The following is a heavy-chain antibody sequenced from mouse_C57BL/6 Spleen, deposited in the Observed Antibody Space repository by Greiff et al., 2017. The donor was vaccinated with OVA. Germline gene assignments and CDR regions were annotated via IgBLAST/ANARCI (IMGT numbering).Heavy chain of an antibody. V-gene: IGHV5-4*01. CDR3: ARDDRRDYYAMGG. CDR1: GFTFSSYA. D-gene: IGHD3-2*01. J-gene: IGHJ4*01. Sequence: EVQLVESGGGLVKPGGSLKLSCAASGFTFSSYAMSWVRQTPEKRLEWVATISDGGSYTYYPDNVKGRFTISRDNAKNNLYLQMSHLKSEDTAMYYCARDDRRDYYAMGGWGQGTSVTVSS. CDR2: ISDGGSYT.